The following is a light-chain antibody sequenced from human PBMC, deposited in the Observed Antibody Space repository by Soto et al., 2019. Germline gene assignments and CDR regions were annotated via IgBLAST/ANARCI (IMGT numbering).Light chain of an antibody. CDR2: DAS. CDR3: QHFNSYSSWT. V-gene: IGKV1-13*02. CDR1: QGISSA. J-gene: IGKJ1*01. Sequence: AIQLTQSPSSLSASVGDRVTITCRASQGISSALAWYQQKPGKAPKLLIYDASTLESGVPSRFSGSGSGTDFTLTISSLQPEDFATYYCQHFNSYSSWTFGQGTKVEI.